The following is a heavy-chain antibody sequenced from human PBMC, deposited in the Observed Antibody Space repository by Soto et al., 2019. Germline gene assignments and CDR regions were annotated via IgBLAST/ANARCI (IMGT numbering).Heavy chain of an antibody. CDR1: GYTVTSYG. CDR3: ARGRYGDY. J-gene: IGHJ4*02. CDR2: ISAHNGNT. Sequence: QVHLVQSGAEVKKPGASVKFSCKGSGYTVTSYGITWVRQAPGQGLEWMGWISAHNGNTNYAQKLQGRVTVTRDTSTSTAYMELRRLRSDDTAVYYCARGRYGDYWGQGALVTVSS. D-gene: IGHD1-1*01. V-gene: IGHV1-18*01.